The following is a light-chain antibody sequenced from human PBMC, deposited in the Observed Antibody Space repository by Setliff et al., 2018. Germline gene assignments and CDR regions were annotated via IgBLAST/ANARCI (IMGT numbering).Light chain of an antibody. Sequence: QSVLTQPPSASGTPGQRVTISCSGSRTNIGSYTVNWYQQLPGTAPKLLIYNDHQRPSGVPDRFSGSKSGSSASLAISGLQSVDEADYYCEAWDDNLNGPVFGGGTKVTVL. CDR3: EAWDDNLNGPV. CDR1: RTNIGSYT. J-gene: IGLJ2*01. V-gene: IGLV1-44*01. CDR2: NDH.